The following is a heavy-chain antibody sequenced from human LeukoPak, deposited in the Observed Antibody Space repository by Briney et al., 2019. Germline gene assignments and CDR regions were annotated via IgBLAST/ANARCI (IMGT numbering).Heavy chain of an antibody. CDR1: GGSISSYY. V-gene: IGHV4-59*01. D-gene: IGHD3-9*01. J-gene: IGHJ4*02. Sequence: SETLSLTCTVSGGSISSYYWSWIRQPPGKGLEWIGYIYYSGSTNYNPSLKNRVTISVDTSKNQISLKLSSVTAADTAVYYCARDRGVYYDILTGYITLGYFDYWGQGTLVTVSS. CDR3: ARDRGVYYDILTGYITLGYFDY. CDR2: IYYSGST.